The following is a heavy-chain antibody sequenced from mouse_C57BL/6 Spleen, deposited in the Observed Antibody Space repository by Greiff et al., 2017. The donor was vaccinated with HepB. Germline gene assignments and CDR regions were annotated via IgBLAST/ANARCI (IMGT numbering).Heavy chain of an antibody. Sequence: EVKLMESEGGLVQPGSSMKLSCTASGFTFSDYYMAWVRQVPEKGLEWVANINYDGSSTYYLDSLKSRFIISRDNAKNILYLQMSSLKSEDTATYYCAREDYGRSYGYWGQGTTLTVSS. CDR3: AREDYGRSYGY. CDR1: GFTFSDYY. V-gene: IGHV5-16*01. CDR2: INYDGSST. J-gene: IGHJ2*01. D-gene: IGHD1-1*01.